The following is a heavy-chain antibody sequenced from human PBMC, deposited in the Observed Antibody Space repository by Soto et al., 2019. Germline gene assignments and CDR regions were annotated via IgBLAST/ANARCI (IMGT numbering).Heavy chain of an antibody. CDR1: GDSMNKYY. V-gene: IGHV4-59*13. Sequence: KPSETLSLTCTVSGDSMNKYYWTWIRQLPGKGLECIGYVHYTGTASYNPSLKSRVTISLDTSKNQFSLNLRSVTAADTAVYYCAREAFVHGPHNEDFFDPWGQGILVTVSS. CDR3: AREAFVHGPHNEDFFDP. J-gene: IGHJ5*02. D-gene: IGHD6-6*01. CDR2: VHYTGTA.